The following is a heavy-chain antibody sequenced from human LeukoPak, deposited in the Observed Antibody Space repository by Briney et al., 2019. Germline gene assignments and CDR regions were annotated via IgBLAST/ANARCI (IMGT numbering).Heavy chain of an antibody. J-gene: IGHJ5*02. D-gene: IGHD3-10*01. CDR2: IYTSGST. Sequence: SETLSLTCTVSGGSISSYYWSWIRQPAGKGLEWIGRIYTSGSTNYNPSLKSRVTMSVDTSKNQFSLKLSSVTAADTAVYYCARAGYYYGSGYSDWFDPWGQGTLVTVSS. V-gene: IGHV4-4*07. CDR1: GGSISSYY. CDR3: ARAGYYYGSGYSDWFDP.